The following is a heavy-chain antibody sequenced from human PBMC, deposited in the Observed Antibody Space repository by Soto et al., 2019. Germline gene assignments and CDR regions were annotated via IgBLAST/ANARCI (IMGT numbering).Heavy chain of an antibody. V-gene: IGHV4-31*03. Sequence: TLSLTCTVSGGSISSGGYYWSWIRQHPGKGLEWIGYIYYSGSTYYNPSLKSRVTISVDTSKNKFSLKLISVTAADTAVYYCARDNPIMTPEGDVWGQGTTVTVSS. D-gene: IGHD2-15*01. CDR1: GGSISSGGYY. CDR3: ARDNPIMTPEGDV. J-gene: IGHJ6*02. CDR2: IYYSGST.